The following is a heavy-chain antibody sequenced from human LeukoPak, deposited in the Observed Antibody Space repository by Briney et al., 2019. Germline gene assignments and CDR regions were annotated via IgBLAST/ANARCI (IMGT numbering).Heavy chain of an antibody. V-gene: IGHV4-34*01. J-gene: IGHJ4*02. CDR1: GGSLSPYY. CDR2: ISHSGVT. CDR3: ARGLRDYYAGSGYYHYFDY. D-gene: IGHD3-22*01. Sequence: SETLSLTCGVYGGSLSPYYWTWIRQPPGKGPEWIGEISHSGVTNYNPSLKSRVTTSVDTSKNQFSLNLSTVTAADTAVYYCARGLRDYYAGSGYYHYFDYWGQGTLVTVSS.